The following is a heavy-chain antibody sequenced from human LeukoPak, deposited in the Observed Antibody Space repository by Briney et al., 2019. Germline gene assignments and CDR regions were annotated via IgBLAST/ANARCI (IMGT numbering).Heavy chain of an antibody. CDR3: ARDATTVTTIIDY. J-gene: IGHJ4*02. Sequence: SETLSLTCTVSGDSISTYYWSRIRQPAGKGLEWIGRISNSGSASYNPSLKSRVTMSLDTSKNQFSLKLSSVTAADTAVYYCARDATTVTTIIDYCGQGTLVTVSS. D-gene: IGHD4-17*01. CDR2: ISNSGSA. CDR1: GDSISTYY. V-gene: IGHV4-4*07.